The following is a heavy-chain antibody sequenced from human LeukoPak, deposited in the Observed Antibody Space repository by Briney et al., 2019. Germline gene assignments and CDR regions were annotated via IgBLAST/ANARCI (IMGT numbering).Heavy chain of an antibody. D-gene: IGHD6-13*01. Sequence: PGGSLRLSCAASGFTFSIYAMSWVRQAPGKGLGWVATIGGRGGSAYYADSVKVRFTISRDESKNTLYLKMNSLRAEDTAVYYCAKFWSAQLVPPYSDYGGQGTLVTVSS. CDR1: GFTFSIYA. V-gene: IGHV3-23*01. CDR2: IGGRGGSA. J-gene: IGHJ4*02. CDR3: AKFWSAQLVPPYSDY.